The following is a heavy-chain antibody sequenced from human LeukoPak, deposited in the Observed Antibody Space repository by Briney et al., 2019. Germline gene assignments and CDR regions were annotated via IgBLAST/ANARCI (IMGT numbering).Heavy chain of an antibody. CDR2: IYYSGST. CDR3: ARSLITGTTGDYFDY. J-gene: IGHJ4*02. D-gene: IGHD1-7*01. Sequence: SETLSLTCTVSGGSISSSSYYWGWIRQPPGKGLEWIGSIYYSGSTNYNPSLKSRVTISVDTSKNQFSLKLSSVTAADTAVYYCARSLITGTTGDYFDYWGQGTLVTVSS. V-gene: IGHV4-39*07. CDR1: GGSISSSSYY.